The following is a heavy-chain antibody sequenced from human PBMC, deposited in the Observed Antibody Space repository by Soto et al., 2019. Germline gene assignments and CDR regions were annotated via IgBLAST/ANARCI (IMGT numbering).Heavy chain of an antibody. D-gene: IGHD6-6*01. CDR2: IIPIFGTA. CDR1: GGTFSSYA. V-gene: IGHV1-69*13. CDR3: AAISSSTALYYYYGMDV. Sequence: VKVSCKASGGTFSSYAISWVRQAPGQGLEWMGGIIPIFGTANYAQKFQGRVTITADESTSTAYMELSSLRSEDTAVYYCAAISSSTALYYYYGMDVWGQGTTVTVSS. J-gene: IGHJ6*02.